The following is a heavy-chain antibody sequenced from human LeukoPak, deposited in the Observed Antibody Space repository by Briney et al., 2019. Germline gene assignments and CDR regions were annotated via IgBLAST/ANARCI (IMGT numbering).Heavy chain of an antibody. V-gene: IGHV3-64D*06. CDR2: ISHSGGST. Sequence: PGGSLRLSCSASGFTLSNYAMHWARPAPGNGLEYVSDISHSGGSTYYADSVKGRFTISRDNSKSTLYLQMSSLRAEDTAVYYCVKDPVGDPNWYFDLWGRGTLVTVSS. CDR1: GFTLSNYA. J-gene: IGHJ2*01. CDR3: VKDPVGDPNWYFDL. D-gene: IGHD3-10*01.